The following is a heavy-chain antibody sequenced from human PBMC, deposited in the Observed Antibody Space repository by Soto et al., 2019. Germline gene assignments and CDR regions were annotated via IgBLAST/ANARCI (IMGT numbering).Heavy chain of an antibody. Sequence: EVQLLESGGGLVQPGGSLRLSCAASGFTFSSYAMSWVRQAPGKGLEWVSAISGSGGSTYYADSVKGRFTISRDNSKNTLYLQMNSLRAEDTAVYYCATYGGKENWFDPWGQGTLVTVSS. V-gene: IGHV3-23*01. J-gene: IGHJ5*02. CDR2: ISGSGGST. CDR3: ATYGGKENWFDP. CDR1: GFTFSSYA. D-gene: IGHD2-15*01.